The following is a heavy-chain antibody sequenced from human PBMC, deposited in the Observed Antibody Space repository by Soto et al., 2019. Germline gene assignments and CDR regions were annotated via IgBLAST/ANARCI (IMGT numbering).Heavy chain of an antibody. CDR3: AKALAFTSSALGN. D-gene: IGHD2-2*01. V-gene: IGHV3-30*18. J-gene: IGHJ4*02. CDR1: GFEFSSIA. CDR2: ISFDGKNQ. Sequence: QVQLVESGGGVVQPGRSLKLACVGSGFEFSSIAMHWVRQAPGKGLEWVAVISFDGKNQYYGDSVKGRFTISRDDSKNTLYLQMNRLRAEDTAIYYCAKALAFTSSALGNWGQGTLVTVSS.